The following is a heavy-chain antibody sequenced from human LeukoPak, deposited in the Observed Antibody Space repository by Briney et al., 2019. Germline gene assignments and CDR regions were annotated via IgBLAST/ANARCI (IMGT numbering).Heavy chain of an antibody. Sequence: GGSLRLSCAASGFTLSSYWMFWVRQAPGKGLVWVSRINTDVSSTIYADSVKGRFTISRDNAKDTLYLQMNSLRAEDTAVYYCARGGPSGSYFDFWGQGTPVTVSS. CDR1: GFTLSSYW. D-gene: IGHD1-26*01. CDR3: ARGGPSGSYFDF. J-gene: IGHJ4*02. V-gene: IGHV3-74*01. CDR2: INTDVSST.